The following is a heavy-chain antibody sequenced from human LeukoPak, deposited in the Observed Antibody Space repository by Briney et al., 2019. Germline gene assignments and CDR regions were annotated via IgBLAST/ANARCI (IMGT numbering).Heavy chain of an antibody. Sequence: PSETLCLTCAVYGGPFSGYYWSWIRQPPGKGLKWIGEINHSGSTNYNQPLKSRATISVDTSKNQFSLKLSSVTAADTAVYYCAREGRFPPEVLPRYFDYWGQGTLVTVSS. D-gene: IGHD1-26*01. CDR2: INHSGST. CDR3: AREGRFPPEVLPRYFDY. CDR1: GGPFSGYY. V-gene: IGHV4-34*01. J-gene: IGHJ4*02.